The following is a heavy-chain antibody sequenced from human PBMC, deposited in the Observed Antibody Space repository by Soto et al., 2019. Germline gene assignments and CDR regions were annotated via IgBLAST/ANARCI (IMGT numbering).Heavy chain of an antibody. J-gene: IGHJ6*02. V-gene: IGHV4-39*01. D-gene: IGHD1-7*01. CDR2: IHYTGNT. Sequence: SETLSLTCTVSGGSISSSSYYWGWIRQPPGKGPEWIGSIHYTGNTYYNPSFKSRVTTSLDTSKNQFSLKLSSVTAADTAVYYCTRPFGTTTFYFAMDVWGQGTTVTVSS. CDR1: GGSISSSSYY. CDR3: TRPFGTTTFYFAMDV.